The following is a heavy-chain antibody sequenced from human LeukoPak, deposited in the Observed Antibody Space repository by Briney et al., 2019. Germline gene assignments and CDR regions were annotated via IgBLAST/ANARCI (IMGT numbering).Heavy chain of an antibody. CDR2: ISYDGSNA. CDR3: AKSNSGWYVPPSD. CDR1: GFAFSDYG. Sequence: GVSLRLSCAVSGFAFSDYGMHWVRQAPGKGLEWLAVISYDGSNAYYADSVKGRFTISRDNSKNTLSLQMNSLRAEDTAVYYCAKSNSGWYVPPSDWGQGTLVSVSS. D-gene: IGHD6-19*01. V-gene: IGHV3-30*18. J-gene: IGHJ4*02.